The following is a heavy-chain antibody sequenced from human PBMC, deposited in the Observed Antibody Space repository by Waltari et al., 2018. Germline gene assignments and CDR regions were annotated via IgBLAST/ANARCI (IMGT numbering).Heavy chain of an antibody. V-gene: IGHV3-74*01. CDR3: ARDHYYSKDV. J-gene: IGHJ6*04. CDR1: GFIFSTYW. Sequence: EVQLVESGGGLVQPGGSLRLSCEASGFIFSTYWMPWVRQAPGKGLVWVSRIGNGDGSGTSYADSVKGRFTISRDNAKNTLYLQMNSLRAEDTGVYYCARDHYYSKDVWGTGTTVTFSS. CDR2: IGNGDGSGT.